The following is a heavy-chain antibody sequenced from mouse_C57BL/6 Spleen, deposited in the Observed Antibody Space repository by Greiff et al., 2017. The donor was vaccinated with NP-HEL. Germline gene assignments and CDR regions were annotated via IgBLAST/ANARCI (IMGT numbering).Heavy chain of an antibody. Sequence: EVKVVESGGDLVKPGGSLKLSCAASGFTFSSYGMSWVRQTPDKRLEWVATISSGGSYTYYPDSVKGRFTISRDNAKNTLYLQMSSLKSEDTAMYYCARRYGNYDYWGQGTTLTVSS. J-gene: IGHJ2*01. CDR3: ARRYGNYDY. V-gene: IGHV5-6*02. CDR1: GFTFSSYG. CDR2: ISSGGSYT. D-gene: IGHD2-1*01.